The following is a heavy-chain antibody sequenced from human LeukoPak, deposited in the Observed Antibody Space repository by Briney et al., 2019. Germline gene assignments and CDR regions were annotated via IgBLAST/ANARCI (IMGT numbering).Heavy chain of an antibody. Sequence: ASVKVSCMVSGYTLTELSMHWVRPAPGKGVAWMGGFDPEDGETIYAQKLQGRVTLTEDTSTDTAYMELSSLRSEDTAVYYCATFTPLRYFDWLLEGDYWGQGTLVTVSS. CDR2: FDPEDGET. V-gene: IGHV1-24*01. D-gene: IGHD3-9*01. CDR1: GYTLTELS. J-gene: IGHJ4*02. CDR3: ATFTPLRYFDWLLEGDY.